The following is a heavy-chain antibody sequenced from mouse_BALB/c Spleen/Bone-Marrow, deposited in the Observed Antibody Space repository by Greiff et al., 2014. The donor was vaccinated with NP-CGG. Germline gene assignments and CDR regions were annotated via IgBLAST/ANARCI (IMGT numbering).Heavy chain of an antibody. CDR3: ARSGKVRNAMDY. V-gene: IGHV1S137*01. CDR2: ISGYYGDA. D-gene: IGHD2-14*01. Sequence: QVQLQQSGAKLERPGVSVKISCKGSGYTFTDHAMRWVKRSHAKSLEWIGLISGYYGDAIYNQKFKGKATMTVDKSSSTAYMELARLTSEDSAIYYCARSGKVRNAMDYWGQGTSVTVSS. CDR1: GYTFTDHA. J-gene: IGHJ4*01.